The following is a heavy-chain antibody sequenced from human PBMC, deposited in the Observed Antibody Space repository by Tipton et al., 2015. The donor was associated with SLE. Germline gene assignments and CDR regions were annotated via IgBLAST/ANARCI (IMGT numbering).Heavy chain of an antibody. V-gene: IGHV4-39*01. J-gene: IGHJ4*02. CDR3: ARQGQIVVLFDY. CDR1: GGSISSYY. D-gene: IGHD1-26*01. CDR2: IYYSGST. Sequence: LRLSCTVSGGSISSYYWGWIRQPPGKGLEWIGSIYYSGSTYYNPSLKSRVTISVDTSKNQFSLKLSSVTAADTAVYYCARQGQIVVLFDYWGQVTLVTVSS.